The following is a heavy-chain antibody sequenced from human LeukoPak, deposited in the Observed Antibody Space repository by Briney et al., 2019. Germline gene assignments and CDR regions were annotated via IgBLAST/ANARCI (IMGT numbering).Heavy chain of an antibody. V-gene: IGHV6-1*01. D-gene: IGHD6-19*01. Sequence: SQTLSLTCVISGDSVSSNTAAWNWVRQSPSRGLEWLARTYYRSTWYYDYALSMKSRMTITPDTSKKQFSLHLNSVTPEDTAVYYFTRDLRLGYNSGRFDYWGQGNPVTVSS. CDR3: TRDLRLGYNSGRFDY. J-gene: IGHJ4*02. CDR1: GDSVSSNTAA. CDR2: TYYRSTWYY.